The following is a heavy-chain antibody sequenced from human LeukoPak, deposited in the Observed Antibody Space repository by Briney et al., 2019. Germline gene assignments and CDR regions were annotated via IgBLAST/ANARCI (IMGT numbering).Heavy chain of an antibody. CDR2: INHSGST. V-gene: IGHV4-34*01. J-gene: IGHJ4*02. CDR1: GGSFSGYY. Sequence: PSETLSLTCAVYGGSFSGYYWSWIRQPPGKGLEWIGEINHSGSTNYNPSLKSRVTISVDTSKNQFSLKLSSVTAADTAVYYCAFSWTKTKTLDYWGQGTLSPSPQ. D-gene: IGHD3/OR15-3a*01. CDR3: AFSWTKTKTLDY.